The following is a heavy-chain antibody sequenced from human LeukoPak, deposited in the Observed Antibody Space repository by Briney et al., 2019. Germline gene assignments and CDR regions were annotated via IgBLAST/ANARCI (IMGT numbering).Heavy chain of an antibody. V-gene: IGHV5-10-1*01. J-gene: IGHJ3*02. D-gene: IGHD6-13*01. Sequence: GESLKISCKGSGYSFTSYWTSWVRQMPGKGLEWMGRIDPSDSYTNYSPSFQGHVTISADKSISTAYLQWSSLKASDTAMYYCARHSGQLGIAAAGTVSTDAFDIWGQGTMVTVSS. CDR3: ARHSGQLGIAAAGTVSTDAFDI. CDR2: IDPSDSYT. CDR1: GYSFTSYW.